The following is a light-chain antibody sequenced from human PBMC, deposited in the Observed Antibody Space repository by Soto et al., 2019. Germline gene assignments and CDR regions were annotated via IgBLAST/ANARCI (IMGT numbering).Light chain of an antibody. CDR3: QTWGTGIRV. CDR1: SGHNSYA. CDR2: LNSDGSH. Sequence: QLVLTQSPSASASLGASVKLTCTLSSGHNSYAIAWHQQQPEKGPRYLMKLNSDGSHSKGDGIPDRFSGSSSGAERYLTISSLQSEDEADYYCQTWGTGIRVFGGGTKLTVL. V-gene: IGLV4-69*01. J-gene: IGLJ3*02.